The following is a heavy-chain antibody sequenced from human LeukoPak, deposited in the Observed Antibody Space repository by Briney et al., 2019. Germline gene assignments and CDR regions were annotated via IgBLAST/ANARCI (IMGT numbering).Heavy chain of an antibody. V-gene: IGHV1-8*01. J-gene: IGHJ4*02. CDR3: ARGRKTGTLSDY. Sequence: ASVKVSCKASGYTFTSYDINWVRQATGRGLEWMGWMNPNSGNTGYAQKFQGRVTMTRNTSISTAYMELSSLRSEDTAVYYCARGRKTGTLSDYWGQGTLFTVSS. CDR1: GYTFTSYD. D-gene: IGHD1-7*01. CDR2: MNPNSGNT.